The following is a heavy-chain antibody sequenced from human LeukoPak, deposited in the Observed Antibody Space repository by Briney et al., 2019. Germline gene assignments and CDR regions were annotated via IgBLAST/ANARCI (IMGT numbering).Heavy chain of an antibody. V-gene: IGHV4-38-2*02. CDR3: ATDGNFDL. J-gene: IGHJ2*01. CDR2: IYHSGST. CDR1: GYSISSGYY. D-gene: IGHD1-26*01. Sequence: PSETLSLTCTVSGYSISSGYYWGWIRQPPGKGLEWIGSIYHSGSTYYNPSLRSRVTISVDTSKNQFSLKLSSVTAADTAVYYCATDGNFDLWGRGTLVTVSS.